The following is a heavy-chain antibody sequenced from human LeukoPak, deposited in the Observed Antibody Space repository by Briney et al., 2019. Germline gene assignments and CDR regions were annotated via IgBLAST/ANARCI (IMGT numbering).Heavy chain of an antibody. CDR3: ARDPVIACPEGWYFDL. J-gene: IGHJ2*01. D-gene: IGHD2-21*01. CDR2: IWYDGSNK. CDR1: GFTFSSCG. Sequence: GGSLRLSCAASGFTFSSCGMHWVRKAQAPGLERVAVIWYDGSNKYYADSVKGRFTISRDNSKNTLYLQMNSRSAEDTAVYYCARDPVIACPEGWYFDLWGRGTLVTVSS. V-gene: IGHV3-33*01.